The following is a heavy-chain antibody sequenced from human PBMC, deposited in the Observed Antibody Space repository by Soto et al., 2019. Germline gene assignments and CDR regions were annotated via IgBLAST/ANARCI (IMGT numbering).Heavy chain of an antibody. D-gene: IGHD2-8*01. V-gene: IGHV3-23*01. CDR3: AKDWFSIVLMVYYPDAGDAFDI. CDR1: GFTFSSYA. J-gene: IGHJ3*02. Sequence: PGGSLRLSCAASGFTFSSYAMSWVRQAPGKGLEWVSAISGSGGSTYYADSVKGRFTISRDNSKNTLYLQMNSLRAEDTAVYYCAKDWFSIVLMVYYPDAGDAFDIWGQGTMVTVSS. CDR2: ISGSGGST.